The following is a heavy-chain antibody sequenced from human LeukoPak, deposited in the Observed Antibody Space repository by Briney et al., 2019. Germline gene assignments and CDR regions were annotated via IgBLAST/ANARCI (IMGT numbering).Heavy chain of an antibody. V-gene: IGHV3-23*01. D-gene: IGHD2-2*01. CDR1: GFTFSTYA. Sequence: GGSLRLSCAASGFTFSTYAMSWVRQAPGKGLEWVSTISGTGGTIYYADSVRGRFTISRNNSKNTLCLQMSSLRAEDTAVYYCAKAVRAVPAAIWASFDFWGQGTLVTVSS. J-gene: IGHJ4*02. CDR3: AKAVRAVPAAIWASFDF. CDR2: ISGTGGTI.